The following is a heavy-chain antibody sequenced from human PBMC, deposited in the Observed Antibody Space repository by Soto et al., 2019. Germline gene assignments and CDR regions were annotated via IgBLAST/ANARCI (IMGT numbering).Heavy chain of an antibody. CDR3: LRVGLVGDTSLRNARFAS. CDR2: IYHGDSDT. Sequence: GESLKISCKGSGYTFTSHWIGWVRPMPGKGLEWMGIIYHGDSDTRYSPSFQGQVIISADKSITTAYLPWSSXKASDTVMYYCLRVGLVGDTSLRNARFASWGQGTLVTVSS. V-gene: IGHV5-51*01. CDR1: GYTFTSHW. D-gene: IGHD1-26*01. J-gene: IGHJ5*01.